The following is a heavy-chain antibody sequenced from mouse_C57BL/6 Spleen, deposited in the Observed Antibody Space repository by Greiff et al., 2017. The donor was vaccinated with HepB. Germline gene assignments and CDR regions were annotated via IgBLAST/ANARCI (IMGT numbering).Heavy chain of an antibody. CDR2: INPNNGGT. CDR1: GYTFTDYY. V-gene: IGHV1-26*01. Sequence: EVQLQQSGPELVKPGASVKISCKASGYTFTDYYMNWVKQSHGKSLEWIGDINPNNGGTSYNQKFKGKATLTVDKSSSTAYMELRSLTSEDSAVYYGARLVSNYYGSSDWYFDVWGTGTTVTVSS. J-gene: IGHJ1*03. D-gene: IGHD1-1*01. CDR3: ARLVSNYYGSSDWYFDV.